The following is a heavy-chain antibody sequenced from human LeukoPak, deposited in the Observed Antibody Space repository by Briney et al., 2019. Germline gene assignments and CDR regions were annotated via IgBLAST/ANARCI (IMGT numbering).Heavy chain of an antibody. CDR2: ISGSGGTT. V-gene: IGHV3-23*01. D-gene: IGHD2-2*01. Sequence: PGRSLRLSCAASGFNFDDYAMHWVRQAPGKGLEWVSGISGSGGTTYYADSVKGRFTIPRDNSKNTLYLQMNSLRAEDTAVYYCAKGEVPAGRGYYFDYWGQGTLVTVSS. CDR1: GFNFDDYA. CDR3: AKGEVPAGRGYYFDY. J-gene: IGHJ4*02.